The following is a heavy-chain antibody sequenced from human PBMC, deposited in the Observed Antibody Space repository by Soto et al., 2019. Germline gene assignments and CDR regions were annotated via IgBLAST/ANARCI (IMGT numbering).Heavy chain of an antibody. D-gene: IGHD6-13*01. J-gene: IGHJ6*02. Sequence: PSETLSLTCAVYGGSFSGYYWSWIRQPPGKGLEWIGEINHSGSTNYNPSLKSRVTISVDTSKNQFSLKLSSVTAADTAVYYCARGIAAAGTNYYYYGMDVWGQGTTVTVSS. CDR1: GGSFSGYY. CDR3: ARGIAAAGTNYYYYGMDV. CDR2: INHSGST. V-gene: IGHV4-34*01.